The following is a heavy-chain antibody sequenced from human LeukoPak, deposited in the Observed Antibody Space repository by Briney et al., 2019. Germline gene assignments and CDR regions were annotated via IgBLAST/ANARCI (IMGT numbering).Heavy chain of an antibody. CDR1: GYTITSYD. J-gene: IGHJ6*02. Sequence: GASVKVSCKASGYTITSYDINWVRQATGQGLEWMGWMNPNSGNTGYAQKFQGRVTMTRNTSISTAYMELSSLRSEDTAVYYCARVSFLVVQYYYYGMDVWGQGTTVTVSS. V-gene: IGHV1-8*01. CDR2: MNPNSGNT. CDR3: ARVSFLVVQYYYYGMDV. D-gene: IGHD2-15*01.